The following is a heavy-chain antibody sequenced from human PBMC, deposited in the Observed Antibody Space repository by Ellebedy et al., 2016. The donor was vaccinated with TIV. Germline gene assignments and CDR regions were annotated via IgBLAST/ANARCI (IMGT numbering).Heavy chain of an antibody. D-gene: IGHD3-16*01. CDR2: INPDGSAE. V-gene: IGHV3-7*03. CDR3: VTWGQSYGR. CDR1: GFTFSNHA. Sequence: GESLKISCAASGFTFSNHAMTWVRQAPGKGLEWVAHINPDGSAEYYVDSVKGRFTISRDNAKRSLFLQMNSLRVDDTAVYYCVTWGQSYGRWGQGSLVTISS. J-gene: IGHJ4*02.